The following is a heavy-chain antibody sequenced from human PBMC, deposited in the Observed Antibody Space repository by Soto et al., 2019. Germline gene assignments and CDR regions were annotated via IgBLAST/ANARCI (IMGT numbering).Heavy chain of an antibody. J-gene: IGHJ4*02. CDR3: ARGRHTAFDY. D-gene: IGHD3-16*02. CDR2: IYYSGST. Sequence: SETLSLTCTVSGGSISSYYWSWIRQPPGKGLEWIGYIYYSGSTNYNPSLKSRVTISVDTSKNQFSLKLSSVTAADTAVYYCARGRHTAFDYWGQGTLVTVSS. V-gene: IGHV4-59*01. CDR1: GGSISSYY.